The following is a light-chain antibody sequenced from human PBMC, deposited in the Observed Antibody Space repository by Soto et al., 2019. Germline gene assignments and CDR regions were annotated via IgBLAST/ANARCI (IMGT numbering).Light chain of an antibody. CDR3: QQSYTASPYT. J-gene: IGKJ2*01. CDR2: AAS. CDR1: ESISND. Sequence: DIQMTQSPSSLSASVGDRVTITCRASESISNDLHWYQQKPGKAPKILIYAASTLQSGVPSRFSGSGSGTYFTLTISSVHPEDFATYYCQQSYTASPYTFGQGTKLQIK. V-gene: IGKV1-39*01.